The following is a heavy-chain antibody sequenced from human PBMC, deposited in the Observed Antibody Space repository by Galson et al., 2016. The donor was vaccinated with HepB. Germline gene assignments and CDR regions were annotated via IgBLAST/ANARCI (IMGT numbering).Heavy chain of an antibody. D-gene: IGHD6-19*01. J-gene: IGHJ4*02. CDR3: ARRTAVPRTRGFDS. V-gene: IGHV4-4*02. Sequence: SETLSLTCAVSGGSMTNNWWSWVRQPPGQGLDWIGEAYHIGTTNYNPSLESRASISIDTSNNQLSLRLDFVTAADTATYYCARRTAVPRTRGFDSWGQGTLVTVSS. CDR1: GGSMTNNW. CDR2: AYHIGTT.